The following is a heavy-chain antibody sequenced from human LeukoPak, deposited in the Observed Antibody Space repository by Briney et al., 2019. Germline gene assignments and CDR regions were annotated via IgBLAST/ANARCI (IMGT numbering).Heavy chain of an antibody. CDR2: IYYSGST. Sequence: PSATLSLTCTVSGGSITVYYWNWIRQPPGKGLEWIGYIYYSGSTNYNPSLKSRVTISVDTSENQFSLKLNSVTAADTAVYYCARQGGVATTFDYWGQGTLVTVSS. CDR3: ARQGGVATTFDY. CDR1: GGSITVYY. J-gene: IGHJ4*02. V-gene: IGHV4-59*08. D-gene: IGHD5-12*01.